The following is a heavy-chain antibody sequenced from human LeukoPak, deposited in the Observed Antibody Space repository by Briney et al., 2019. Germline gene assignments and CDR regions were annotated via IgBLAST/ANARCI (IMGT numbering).Heavy chain of an antibody. Sequence: GASVKVSCKVSGYTLTELSMHWVRQAPGKGLEWMGGFDSEDGETIYAQKFRGRVTMTEDTSTDTAYMELSSLRSEDTAVYYCATEHSPDKQWLVPTAAFDPWGQGTLVTVSS. CDR3: ATEHSPDKQWLVPTAAFDP. J-gene: IGHJ5*02. D-gene: IGHD6-19*01. CDR2: FDSEDGET. V-gene: IGHV1-24*01. CDR1: GYTLTELS.